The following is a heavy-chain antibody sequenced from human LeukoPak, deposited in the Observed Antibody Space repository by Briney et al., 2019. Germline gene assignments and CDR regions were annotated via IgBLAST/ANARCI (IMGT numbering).Heavy chain of an antibody. CDR1: GGSTRSSNYY. J-gene: IGHJ6*03. CDR2: IYYSGST. V-gene: IGHV4-39*07. D-gene: IGHD3-3*01. Sequence: SETLSLTCTVSGGSTRSSNYYWGWIRQPPGKGLEWIGSIYYSGSTYYNPSLKSRVTISVDTSKNQFSLKLSSVTAADTAVYYCARGLRSGYRRHYYYYYMDVWGKGTTVTVSS. CDR3: ARGLRSGYRRHYYYYYMDV.